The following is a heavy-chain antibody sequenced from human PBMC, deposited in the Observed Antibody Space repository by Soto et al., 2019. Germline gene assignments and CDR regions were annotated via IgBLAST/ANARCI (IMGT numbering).Heavy chain of an antibody. CDR2: IIPIFGTA. D-gene: IGHD4-17*01. CDR3: ARVLDGDYVDFDY. J-gene: IGHJ4*02. CDR1: GGTFSSYA. V-gene: IGHV1-69*13. Sequence: SVKVSCKASGGTFSSYAISWVRRAPGQGLEWMGGIIPIFGTANYAQKFQGRVTITADESTSTAYMELSSLRSEDTAVYYCARVLDGDYVDFDYWGQGTLVTVS.